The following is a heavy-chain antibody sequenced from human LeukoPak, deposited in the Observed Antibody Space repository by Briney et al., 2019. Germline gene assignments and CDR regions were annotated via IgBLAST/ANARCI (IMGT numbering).Heavy chain of an antibody. V-gene: IGHV1-2*02. J-gene: IGHJ4*02. CDR3: ARVAYYYGSGSYFY. CDR1: GYTFTGYH. CDR2: INPNSGGT. Sequence: ASVKVSCKASGYTFTGYHMHWVRQAPGQGLEWMGWINPNSGGTNYAQKFQGRVTMTRDTSISTAYMELSRLRSDDTAVYYCARVAYYYGSGSYFYWGQGTLVTVSS. D-gene: IGHD3-10*01.